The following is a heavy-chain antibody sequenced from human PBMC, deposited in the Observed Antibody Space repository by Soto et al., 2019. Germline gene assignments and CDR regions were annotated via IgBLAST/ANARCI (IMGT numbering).Heavy chain of an antibody. CDR3: ARSGVSNNWNAVYYYYGMDV. CDR2: ISSSGSTI. CDR1: GFTCSDYY. D-gene: IGHD1-20*01. V-gene: IGHV3-11*01. J-gene: IGHJ6*02. Sequence: QVQLVESGGGLVKPGWSLRLSCAAAGFTCSDYYMSWIRQAPGKGLEWVSYISSSGSTIYYADSVPGRFTISRDNAKNSLSLQMNILRAENAAVYYCARSGVSNNWNAVYYYYGMDVWGQGTKVTVSS.